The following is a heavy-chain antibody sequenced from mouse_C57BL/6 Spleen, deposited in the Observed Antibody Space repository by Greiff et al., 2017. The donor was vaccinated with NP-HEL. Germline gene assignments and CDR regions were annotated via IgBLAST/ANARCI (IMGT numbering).Heavy chain of an antibody. V-gene: IGHV1-81*01. J-gene: IGHJ4*01. CDR2: IYPRSGNT. CDR3: ARDEVDYYAMDY. Sequence: VQLQQSGAELARPGASVKLSCKASGYTFTSYGISWVKQRTGQGLEWIGEIYPRSGNTYYNEKFKGKATLTADKSSSTAYMELRSLTSEDSAVYFCARDEVDYYAMDYWGQGTSVTVSS. CDR1: GYTFTSYG.